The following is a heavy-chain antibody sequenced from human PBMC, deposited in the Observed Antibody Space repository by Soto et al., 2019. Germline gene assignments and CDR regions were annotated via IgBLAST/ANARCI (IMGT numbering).Heavy chain of an antibody. CDR3: ARGAASDILTGYPPVGFDY. J-gene: IGHJ4*02. CDR2: IGTAGDT. D-gene: IGHD3-9*01. CDR1: GFTFSSYD. Sequence: GGSLRLSCAASGFTFSSYDMHWVRQSTGKGLEWVSAIGTAGDTYYPGSVKGRFTISRENAKNSLYLQMNSLRAEDTAVYYCARGAASDILTGYPPVGFDYWGQGTLVTVSS. V-gene: IGHV3-13*01.